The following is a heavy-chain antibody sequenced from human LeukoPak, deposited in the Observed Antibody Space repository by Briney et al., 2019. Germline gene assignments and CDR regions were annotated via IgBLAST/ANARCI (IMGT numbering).Heavy chain of an antibody. D-gene: IGHD3-22*01. CDR3: ARSITMIVDWFDP. J-gene: IGHJ5*02. CDR1: GFTFSSYG. Sequence: GGSLRLSCAASGFTFSSYGMHWVRQAPGKGLEWVAFIRYDGSNKYYADSVKGRFTISRGNSKNTLYLQMNSLRAEDTAVYFCARSITMIVDWFDPWGQGTLVTVSS. CDR2: IRYDGSNK. V-gene: IGHV3-30*02.